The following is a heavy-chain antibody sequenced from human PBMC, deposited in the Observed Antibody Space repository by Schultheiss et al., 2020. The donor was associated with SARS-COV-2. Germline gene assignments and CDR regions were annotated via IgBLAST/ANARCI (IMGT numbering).Heavy chain of an antibody. V-gene: IGHV4-39*01. CDR3: AQPKAYCGGDCYSHDAFDI. CDR2: IYYSGST. Sequence: SETLSLTCTVSGGSISSSSYYWGWIRQPPGKGLEWIGSIYYSGSTYYNPSLKSRVTISVDTSKNQFSLKLSSVTAADTAVYYCAQPKAYCGGDCYSHDAFDIWGQGTTVTVSS. J-gene: IGHJ3*02. CDR1: GGSISSSSYY. D-gene: IGHD2-21*02.